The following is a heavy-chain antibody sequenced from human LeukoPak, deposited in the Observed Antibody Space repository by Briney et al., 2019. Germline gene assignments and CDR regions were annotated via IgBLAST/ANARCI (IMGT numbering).Heavy chain of an antibody. CDR2: ISSSSSYI. V-gene: IGHV3-21*01. CDR3: ARSSAGYYYYYMDV. Sequence: PGGSLRLSCAASGFTFSSYSMNWVRQAPGKGLGWVSSISSSSSYIYYADSVKGRFTISRDNAKNSLYLQMNSLRAEDTAVYYCARSSAGYYYYYMDVWGKGTTVTVSS. CDR1: GFTFSSYS. J-gene: IGHJ6*03. D-gene: IGHD6-25*01.